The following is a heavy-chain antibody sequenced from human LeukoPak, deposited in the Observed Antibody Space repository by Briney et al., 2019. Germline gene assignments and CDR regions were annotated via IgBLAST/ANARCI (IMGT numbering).Heavy chain of an antibody. D-gene: IGHD2-2*01. V-gene: IGHV3-33*01. CDR2: IWYDGSNK. Sequence: GGSLRLPCAASGFTFSSYGMHWVRQAPGKGLEWVAVIWYDGSNKYYADSVKGRFTISRDNSKNTLYLQMNSLRAEDTAVYYCARDRAQMTSYYYYGMDVWGQGTTVTVSS. CDR1: GFTFSSYG. J-gene: IGHJ6*02. CDR3: ARDRAQMTSYYYYGMDV.